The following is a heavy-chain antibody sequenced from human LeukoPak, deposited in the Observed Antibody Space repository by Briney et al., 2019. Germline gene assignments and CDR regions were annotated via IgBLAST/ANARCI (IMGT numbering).Heavy chain of an antibody. Sequence: GGSLRLSWAASGFTFTNYGMNWVRQAPGKGLEGVSGITPDAGRTYYADSVKGRFTIYRDNSKNTVYLQMNSLGAEDTAVYYCVQDWAWGAFGYWGQGTLVTVSS. CDR2: ITPDAGRT. CDR3: VQDWAWGAFGY. D-gene: IGHD7-27*01. V-gene: IGHV3-23*01. J-gene: IGHJ4*02. CDR1: GFTFTNYG.